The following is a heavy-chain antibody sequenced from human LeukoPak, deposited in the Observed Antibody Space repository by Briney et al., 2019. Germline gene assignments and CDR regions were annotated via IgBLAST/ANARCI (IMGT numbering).Heavy chain of an antibody. V-gene: IGHV3-23*01. CDR3: AKDRIAVAGCDWFEYFDD. D-gene: IGHD6-19*01. CDR1: GFTFSSYA. Sequence: GGSLRLSCAPSGFTFSSYAMSWVRQAPGKGLEWVSAIGASGENTYYADSVKGRFTISRDTPKSTLLLRLTSLRAGDTAVYYCAKDRIAVAGCDWFEYFDDWGQGTLVTVSS. CDR2: IGASGENT. J-gene: IGHJ4*02.